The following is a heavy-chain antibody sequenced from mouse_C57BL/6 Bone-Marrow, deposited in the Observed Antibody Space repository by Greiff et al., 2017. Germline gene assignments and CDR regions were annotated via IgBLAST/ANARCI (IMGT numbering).Heavy chain of an antibody. CDR2: IYPGDGDT. Sequence: QVQLQQSGPELVKPGASVKISCKASGYAFSSSWMNWVKQRPGKGLEWIGRIYPGDGDTNYNGKFKGKATLTADKSSSTAYMQLSSLTSEDSAVYFCAREGWLHPWFAYWGQGTLVTVSA. V-gene: IGHV1-82*01. J-gene: IGHJ3*01. CDR1: GYAFSSSW. D-gene: IGHD2-2*01. CDR3: AREGWLHPWFAY.